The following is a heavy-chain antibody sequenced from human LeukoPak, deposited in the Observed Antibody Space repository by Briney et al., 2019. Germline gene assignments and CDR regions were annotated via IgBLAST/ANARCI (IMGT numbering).Heavy chain of an antibody. CDR1: GFTFSSYA. Sequence: PGGSLRLSCAASGFTFSSYAMHWVRQAPGKGLEWVAVISYDGSNKYYADSVKGRFTISRDNSKNTLYLQMNSLRADDTAVYYCARDLYSSGLEYFQHWGQGTLVTVSS. CDR3: ARDLYSSGLEYFQH. J-gene: IGHJ1*01. CDR2: ISYDGSNK. V-gene: IGHV3-30-3*01. D-gene: IGHD6-19*01.